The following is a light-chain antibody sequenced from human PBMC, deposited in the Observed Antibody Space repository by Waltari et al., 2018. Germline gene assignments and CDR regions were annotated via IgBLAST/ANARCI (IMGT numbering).Light chain of an antibody. CDR3: AVWDDSLSAWV. V-gene: IGLV1-47*01. CDR2: RNN. J-gene: IGLJ3*02. CDR1: SSNIGSQY. Sequence: QYVLTQTPSASGTPGQRVTISCSGRSSNIGSQYVFWYQQLPGTAPKLLSYRNNHGPSGVPVRCSASSAGTSASLSIGGLRSEAEADYLCAVWDDSLSAWVFGGGTKLTVL.